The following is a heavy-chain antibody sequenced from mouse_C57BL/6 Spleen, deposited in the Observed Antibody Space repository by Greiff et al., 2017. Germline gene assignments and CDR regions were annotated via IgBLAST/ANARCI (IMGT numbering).Heavy chain of an antibody. CDR1: GFTFSSYG. CDR2: ISSGGSYT. J-gene: IGHJ4*01. CDR3: ARQGVAKGSSMDY. D-gene: IGHD1-1*01. Sequence: EVQGVESGGDLVKPGGSLKLSCAASGFTFSSYGMSWVRQTPDKRLEWVATISSGGSYTYYPDSVKGRFTISRDNAKNTLYLQMSSLKSEDTAMYYCARQGVAKGSSMDYWGQGTSVTVSS. V-gene: IGHV5-6*01.